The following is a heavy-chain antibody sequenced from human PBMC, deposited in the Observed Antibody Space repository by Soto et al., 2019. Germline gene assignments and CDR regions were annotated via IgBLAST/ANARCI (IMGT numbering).Heavy chain of an antibody. CDR1: GGSISSSSYY. V-gene: IGHV4-39*01. CDR2: IYYSGST. D-gene: IGHD3-10*01. CDR3: ARLSITMVRGPDYGWYFDL. Sequence: SETLSLTCTVSGGSISSSSYYWGWIRQPPGKGLEWIGSIYYSGSTYYNPSLKSRVTISVDTSKNQFSLKLSSVTAADTAVYYCARLSITMVRGPDYGWYFDLWGRGTLVTVSS. J-gene: IGHJ2*01.